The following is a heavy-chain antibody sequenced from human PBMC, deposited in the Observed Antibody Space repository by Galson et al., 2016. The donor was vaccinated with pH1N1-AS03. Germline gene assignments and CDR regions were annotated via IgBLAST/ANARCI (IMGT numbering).Heavy chain of an antibody. Sequence: SLRLSCAASGIPFSSHWMHWIRQVPGKGLVWVSQINTDGTETIYAGSVKGRFTISRDNAKNTLYLQMDSLRAEDTAMYYCTNSLVYWGQGTLVTVSS. D-gene: IGHD1-26*01. J-gene: IGHJ4*02. CDR2: INTDGTET. CDR3: TNSLVY. V-gene: IGHV3-74*01. CDR1: GIPFSSHW.